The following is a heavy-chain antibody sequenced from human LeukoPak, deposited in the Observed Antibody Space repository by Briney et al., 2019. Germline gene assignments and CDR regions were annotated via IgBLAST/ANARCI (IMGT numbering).Heavy chain of an antibody. J-gene: IGHJ6*03. CDR3: ARLKGITIFGVVSPYYYYYMDV. CDR2: IYTSGST. Sequence: PSETLSLTCTVSGGSIGSYYWSWIRQPAGKGLEWIGRIYTSGSTNYNPSLKSRVTISVDTSENQFSLKLSSVTAADTAVYYCARLKGITIFGVVSPYYYYYMDVWGKGTTVTVSS. CDR1: GGSIGSYY. V-gene: IGHV4-4*07. D-gene: IGHD3-3*01.